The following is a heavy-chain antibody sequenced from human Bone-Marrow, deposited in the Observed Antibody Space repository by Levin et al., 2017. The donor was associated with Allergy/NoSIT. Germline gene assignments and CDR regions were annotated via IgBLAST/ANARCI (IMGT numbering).Heavy chain of an antibody. V-gene: IGHV3-23*01. Sequence: GESLKISCAASGFTFNSYAMNWVRQAPGKGLEWVSSINSGGTGTYYADSVKGRFTISRDNSKSTLSLQMDSLRAEDTGLYFRAGCRVGPTAPGWCNWFDPWGQGTLVTVSS. CDR1: GFTFNSYA. CDR3: AGCRVGPTAPGWCNWFDP. J-gene: IGHJ5*02. D-gene: IGHD6-13*01. CDR2: INSGGTGT.